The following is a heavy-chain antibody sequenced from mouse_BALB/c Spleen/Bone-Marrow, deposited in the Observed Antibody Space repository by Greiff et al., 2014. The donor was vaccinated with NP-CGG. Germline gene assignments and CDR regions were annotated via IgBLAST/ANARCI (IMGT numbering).Heavy chain of an antibody. J-gene: IGHJ4*01. CDR3: TRWGYAGGYYAMDY. D-gene: IGHD2-14*01. CDR2: ISSGSSSI. V-gene: IGHV5-17*02. CDR1: GFTFSSFG. Sequence: EVMLVESGGGLVQPGGSRKLSCAASGFTFSSFGMHWVRQAPEKGLEWVAYISSGSSSIYYTDTVKGRFTISRDNPKSTLFLQMTSLRSEDTAIYYCTRWGYAGGYYAMDYWGQGTSVTVSS.